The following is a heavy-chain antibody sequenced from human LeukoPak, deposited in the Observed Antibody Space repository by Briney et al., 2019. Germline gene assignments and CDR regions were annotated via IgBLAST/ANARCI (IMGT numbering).Heavy chain of an antibody. V-gene: IGHV3-7*01. Sequence: QTGGSLRLSCAASGLPFSTFWMNWVRQAPGQGLEWVANINQDGSEEYYVDSVKGRFTISRDNAKNSVYLQMNSLRVEDTAIYYCARNARGPGDYWGQGTVVTVSS. CDR2: INQDGSEE. J-gene: IGHJ4*02. CDR1: GLPFSTFW. D-gene: IGHD2-2*01. CDR3: ARNARGPGDY.